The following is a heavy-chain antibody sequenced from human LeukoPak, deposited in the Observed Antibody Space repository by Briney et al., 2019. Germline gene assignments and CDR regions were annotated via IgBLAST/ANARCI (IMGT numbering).Heavy chain of an antibody. V-gene: IGHV4-59*08. CDR2: IYYSGST. Sequence: SETPSLTCTVSSGSISSYYWSWIRQPPGQGLEWIGYIYYSGSTNYNPSLKSRVTISVDTSKNQFSLKLSSVTAADTAVYYCARGLPCSSTSCYSAFDYWGQGTLVTVSS. D-gene: IGHD2-2*02. CDR1: SGSISSYY. J-gene: IGHJ4*02. CDR3: ARGLPCSSTSCYSAFDY.